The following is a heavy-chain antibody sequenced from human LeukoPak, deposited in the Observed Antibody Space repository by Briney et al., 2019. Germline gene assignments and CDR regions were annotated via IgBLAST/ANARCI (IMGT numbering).Heavy chain of an antibody. V-gene: IGHV3-23*01. J-gene: IGHJ4*02. CDR3: ARIGYSSSCNDY. D-gene: IGHD2-2*01. CDR2: ISGSGGST. CDR1: GFTFSSYG. Sequence: AGGSLRLSCAASGFTFSSYGMSWVRQAPGKGLEWVSAISGSGGSTYYADSVKGRFTISRDNSKNTLYLQMNSLRAEDTAVYYCARIGYSSSCNDYWGQGTLVTVSS.